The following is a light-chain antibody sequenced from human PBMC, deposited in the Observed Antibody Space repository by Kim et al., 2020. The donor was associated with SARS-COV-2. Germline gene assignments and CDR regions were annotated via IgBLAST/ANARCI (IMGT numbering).Light chain of an antibody. Sequence: VKLTGTLSSGHSSYIIAWHQQQPGNAPRYLMKLEGSGSYNKGSGVPDRFSGSSSGADRYLTISNLQSEDEADYYCETWDSNTHWVFGGGTKVTVL. CDR2: LEGSGSY. CDR3: ETWDSNTHWV. CDR1: SGHSSYI. J-gene: IGLJ3*02. V-gene: IGLV4-60*03.